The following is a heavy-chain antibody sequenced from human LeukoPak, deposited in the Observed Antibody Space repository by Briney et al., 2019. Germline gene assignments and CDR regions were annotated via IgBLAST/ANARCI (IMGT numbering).Heavy chain of an antibody. Sequence: PAQTLSLTCTVSGCSISSGDYYWSWIRQPPGKGLEWIGYIYYSGSTYYNPSLKSRVTISVDTSKNQFSLKLSSVNAADSAGYYWASCCPGAGDAFDIWGQGTMVTVSS. CDR3: ASCCPGAGDAFDI. CDR2: IYYSGST. D-gene: IGHD1-26*01. V-gene: IGHV4-30-4*01. CDR1: GCSISSGDYY. J-gene: IGHJ3*02.